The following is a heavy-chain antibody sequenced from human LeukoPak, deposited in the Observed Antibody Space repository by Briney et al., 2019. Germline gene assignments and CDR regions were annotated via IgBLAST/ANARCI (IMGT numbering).Heavy chain of an antibody. Sequence: ASVKVSCKASGYTFTSYAMHWVRQAPGQRLEWMGWVNAGNGNTKYSQKFQGRVTITRDTSASTAYMELSSLRSEDTAVYYCARDLRGTMVRGVTYGMDVWGQGTTVTVSS. CDR2: VNAGNGNT. CDR1: GYTFTSYA. D-gene: IGHD3-10*01. CDR3: ARDLRGTMVRGVTYGMDV. V-gene: IGHV1-3*01. J-gene: IGHJ6*02.